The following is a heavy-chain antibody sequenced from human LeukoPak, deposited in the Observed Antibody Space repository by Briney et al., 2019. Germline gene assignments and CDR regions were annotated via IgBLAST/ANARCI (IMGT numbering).Heavy chain of an antibody. CDR3: ARYTTAGYSSGWYGPSFDY. D-gene: IGHD6-19*01. J-gene: IGHJ4*02. CDR1: GFTFSNYW. Sequence: GGSLRLSCAASGFTFSNYWMSWVRQTPGKGLEWVANIKHDGTDKYYLDSVKGRFTLSRDNSKNSLYLQMNSLRAEDTAVYYCARYTTAGYSSGWYGPSFDYWGQGTLVTVSS. V-gene: IGHV3-7*01. CDR2: IKHDGTDK.